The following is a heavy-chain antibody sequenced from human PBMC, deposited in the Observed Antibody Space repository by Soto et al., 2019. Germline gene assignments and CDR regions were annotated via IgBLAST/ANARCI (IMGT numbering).Heavy chain of an antibody. D-gene: IGHD3-22*01. Sequence: SETLSLTCTVSGGSVTSGTYYWSWIRQPPGKGLEWIGYIYYSGSTNYNPSLKSRLTISVDTSKNQFSLKLSSVTAADTAVYYCARDPHYYDSSGYAFDIWGQGTMVTVSS. J-gene: IGHJ3*02. CDR3: ARDPHYYDSSGYAFDI. CDR1: GGSVTSGTYY. V-gene: IGHV4-61*01. CDR2: IYYSGST.